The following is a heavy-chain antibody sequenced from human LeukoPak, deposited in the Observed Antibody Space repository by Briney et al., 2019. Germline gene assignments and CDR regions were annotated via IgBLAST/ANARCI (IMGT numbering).Heavy chain of an antibody. D-gene: IGHD4-23*01. CDR3: ARRVSD. Sequence: GRSLRLSCAASGFTFDDYAMHWVRQAPGKGLEWVSGISWNSGSIGYADSVKGRFTISRDNAKNSLYLQMNSLRAEDTAVYYCARRVSDWGQGTLVTVSS. V-gene: IGHV3-9*01. CDR2: ISWNSGSI. J-gene: IGHJ4*02. CDR1: GFTFDDYA.